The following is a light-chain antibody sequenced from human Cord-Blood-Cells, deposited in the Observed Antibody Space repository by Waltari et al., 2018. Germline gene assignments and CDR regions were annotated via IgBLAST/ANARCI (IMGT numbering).Light chain of an antibody. V-gene: IGKV1-39*01. Sequence: IQMTKSPSSLSASVGDRVTITCRASQSIRSSLTWYQQKPGKAPKILIFAASSLQRVVQSRFSGSGSVSHFTLTISILQSEVFATYYCQQSYSTLTVGHVTRLEI. CDR2: AAS. J-gene: IGKJ5*01. CDR3: QQSYSTLT. CDR1: QSIRSS.